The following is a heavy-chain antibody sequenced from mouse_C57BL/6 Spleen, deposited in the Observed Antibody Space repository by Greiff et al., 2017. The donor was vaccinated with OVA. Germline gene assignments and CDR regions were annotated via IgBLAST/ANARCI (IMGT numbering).Heavy chain of an antibody. V-gene: IGHV5-4*03. Sequence: EVKLMESGGGLVKPGGSLKLSCAASGFTFSSYAMSWVRQTPEKRLEWVATISAGGSYTYYPDNVKGRFTISRDNAKNNLYLQMSHLKSEDTAMYYCARYYGSRYYFDYWGKGTTLTVSS. D-gene: IGHD1-1*01. J-gene: IGHJ2*01. CDR2: ISAGGSYT. CDR3: ARYYGSRYYFDY. CDR1: GFTFSSYA.